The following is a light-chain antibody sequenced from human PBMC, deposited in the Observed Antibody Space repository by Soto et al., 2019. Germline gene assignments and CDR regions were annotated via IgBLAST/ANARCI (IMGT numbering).Light chain of an antibody. CDR2: DAS. CDR3: MQRIEFPRT. CDR1: QSISSW. J-gene: IGKJ4*01. V-gene: IGKV1-5*01. Sequence: DIQMTQSPSTLSASVGDRVTITCRASQSISSWLAWYQQKPGKAPKPLIYDASSLESGVPSRFSGSGSGTEFTGTISGLQPDDCASYCCMQRIEFPRTFGGGTKVDIK.